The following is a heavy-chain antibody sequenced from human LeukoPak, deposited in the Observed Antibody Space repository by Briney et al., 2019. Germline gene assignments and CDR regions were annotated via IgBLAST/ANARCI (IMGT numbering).Heavy chain of an antibody. V-gene: IGHV1-18*01. J-gene: IGHJ4*02. D-gene: IGHD3-10*01. CDR1: GYTSTSYG. CDR3: ARDHRVPYYYGSGSLFDY. Sequence: ASVKVSCKASGYTSTSYGISWVRQTPGQGLEWMGWISAYNGNTNYAQKLQGRVTMTTDTSTSTAYMELRSLRSDDTAVYYCARDHRVPYYYGSGSLFDYWGQGTLVTVSS. CDR2: ISAYNGNT.